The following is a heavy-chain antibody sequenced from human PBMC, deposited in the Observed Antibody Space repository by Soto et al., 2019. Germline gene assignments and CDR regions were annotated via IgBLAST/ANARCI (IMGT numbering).Heavy chain of an antibody. CDR2: IYWDDDR. D-gene: IGHD5-12*01. J-gene: IGHJ3*02. CDR1: GFSLSATGVG. Sequence: QITLKESGPPLVKPTQTLTLTCTFSGFSLSATGVGVGWIRQPPGKALEWLALIYWDDDRRYSPSLKPRLTIAKDTSKNQVVLTLTNMDPVDTATYYCARSGYSGYDSRGKYAFDIWGQGTMVTVSS. V-gene: IGHV2-5*02. CDR3: ARSGYSGYDSRGKYAFDI.